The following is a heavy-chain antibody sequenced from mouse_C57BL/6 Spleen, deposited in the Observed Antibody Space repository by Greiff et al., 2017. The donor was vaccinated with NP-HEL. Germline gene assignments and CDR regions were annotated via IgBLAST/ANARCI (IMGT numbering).Heavy chain of an antibody. CDR2: ISYDGSN. D-gene: IGHD6-1*01. CDR3: AREGAPFDYAMDY. CDR1: GYSITSGYY. J-gene: IGHJ4*01. V-gene: IGHV3-6*01. Sequence: EVQLQQSGPGLVKPSQSLSLTCSVTGYSITSGYYWNWIRQFPGNKLEWMGYISYDGSNNYNPSLKNRISITRDKSKNQFFLKLNSVTTEDTATYYGAREGAPFDYAMDYWGQGTSVTVSS.